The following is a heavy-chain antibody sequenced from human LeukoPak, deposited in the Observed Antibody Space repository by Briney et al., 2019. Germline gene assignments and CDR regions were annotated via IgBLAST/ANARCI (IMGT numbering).Heavy chain of an antibody. J-gene: IGHJ4*02. D-gene: IGHD3-10*01. CDR1: GGSISSYY. CDR2: IYYSGRT. Sequence: SETLSLTCTVSGGSISSYYWNWIRQPPGKGLEWIGYIYYSGRTNYNPSLASRVTISVDTSKNQFSLKLSSVTAADTAVYYCARDRGSSGWFDYWGQGTLVTVSS. CDR3: ARDRGSSGWFDY. V-gene: IGHV4-59*12.